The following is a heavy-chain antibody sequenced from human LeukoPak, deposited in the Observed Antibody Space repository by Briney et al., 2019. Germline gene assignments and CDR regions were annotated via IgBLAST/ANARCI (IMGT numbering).Heavy chain of an antibody. D-gene: IGHD5-12*01. V-gene: IGHV3-33*06. CDR3: AKGRIVATISSLDY. CDR1: GFTFSSYG. Sequence: PGRSLRLSCAASGFTFSSYGMHWVRQAPGKGLEWVAVIWYDGSNKYYADSVKGRFTISRDNSKNTLYLQMNSLRAEDTAVYYCAKGRIVATISSLDYWGQGTLVTVSS. CDR2: IWYDGSNK. J-gene: IGHJ4*02.